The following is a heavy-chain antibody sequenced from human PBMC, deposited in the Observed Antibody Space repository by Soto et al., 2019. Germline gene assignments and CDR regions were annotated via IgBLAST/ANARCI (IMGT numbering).Heavy chain of an antibody. V-gene: IGHV4-34*01. CDR1: GGSFSRYY. CDR2: INHSGST. CDR3: ARGRASYYGSGSYYRPYYYYYMDV. J-gene: IGHJ6*03. Sequence: SETLSLTCAVYGGSFSRYYWSWIRQPPGKGLEWIGEINHSGSTNYNPSLKSRVTISVDTSKNQFSLKLSSVTAADTAVYYCARGRASYYGSGSYYRPYYYYYMDVWGKGTTVTVSS. D-gene: IGHD3-10*01.